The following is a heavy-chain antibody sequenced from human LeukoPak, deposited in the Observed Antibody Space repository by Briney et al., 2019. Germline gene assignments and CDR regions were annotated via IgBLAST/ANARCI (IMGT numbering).Heavy chain of an antibody. V-gene: IGHV3-30*04. CDR3: ARDLRPNRYFDWLFVLDAFDI. D-gene: IGHD3-9*01. CDR2: ISYDGSNK. CDR1: GFTFSGYA. J-gene: IGHJ3*02. Sequence: GGSLRLSCAASGFTFSGYAMHWVRQAPGKGLEWVAVISYDGSNKYYADSVKGRFTISRDNSKNTLYLQMNSLRAEDTAVYYCARDLRPNRYFDWLFVLDAFDIWGQGTMVTVSS.